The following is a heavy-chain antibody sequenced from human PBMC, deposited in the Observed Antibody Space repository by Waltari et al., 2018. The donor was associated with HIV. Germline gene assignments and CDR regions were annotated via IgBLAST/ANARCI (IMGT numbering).Heavy chain of an antibody. D-gene: IGHD3-3*01. CDR3: ARAPRDLTLQVWTHRHFDL. Sequence: QVQLVQSGAEVKKPGASVTVSCKASGGTFSTNAISWVRQAPGQGLEWMGGIMPSLGTTKYPQKLQGRVTSTADESTSTAYMELSSLRSEDTAVYYCARAPRDLTLQVWTHRHFDLWGRGTLVTVSS. CDR2: IMPSLGTT. V-gene: IGHV1-69*11. J-gene: IGHJ2*01. CDR1: GGTFSTNA.